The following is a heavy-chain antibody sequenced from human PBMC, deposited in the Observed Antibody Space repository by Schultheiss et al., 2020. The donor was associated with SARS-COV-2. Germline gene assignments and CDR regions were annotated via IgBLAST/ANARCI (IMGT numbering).Heavy chain of an antibody. Sequence: SETLSLTCAVSGYSISSGYYWGWIRQPPGKGLEWIGSIYHSGSTYYNPSLKSRVTMSIDTSKNQFSLKLSSVTAADTAVYYCARDKYGSGSYYKRYYYYGMDVWGQGTTVTVSS. J-gene: IGHJ6*02. CDR2: IYHSGST. V-gene: IGHV4-38-2*02. CDR3: ARDKYGSGSYYKRYYYYGMDV. CDR1: GYSISSGYY. D-gene: IGHD3-10*01.